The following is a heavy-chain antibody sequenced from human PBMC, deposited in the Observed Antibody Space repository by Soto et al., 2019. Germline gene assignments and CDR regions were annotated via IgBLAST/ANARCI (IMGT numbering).Heavy chain of an antibody. CDR1: GGTFSTYA. CDR2: IIPMFGTA. D-gene: IGHD5-18*01. V-gene: IGHV1-69*12. CDR3: ASGIQLWLRRINNGYSG. Sequence: QVQLVQSGAEVKKPESSVMVSCKAPGGTFSTYAISWVRQAPGEGLEWMGGIIPMFGTANYAQRFQARVTITADDSTNTVYMELSSLRSENTAVYFCASGIQLWLRRINNGYSGWGQGTLVTVSS. J-gene: IGHJ4*02.